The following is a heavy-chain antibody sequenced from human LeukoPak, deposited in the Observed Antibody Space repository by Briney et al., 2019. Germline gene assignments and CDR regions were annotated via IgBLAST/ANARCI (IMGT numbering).Heavy chain of an antibody. CDR2: IIPIFGTA. CDR3: ARALSRRDGYNPNWFDP. V-gene: IGHV1-69*13. J-gene: IGHJ5*02. D-gene: IGHD5-24*01. Sequence: GASVKVSCKASGGTFSSYAISWVRQAPGQGLEWMGGIIPIFGTANYAQKFQGRVTITADESTSTAYMELSSLRSEDTAVYYCARALSRRDGYNPNWFDPWGQGTMVTVSS. CDR1: GGTFSSYA.